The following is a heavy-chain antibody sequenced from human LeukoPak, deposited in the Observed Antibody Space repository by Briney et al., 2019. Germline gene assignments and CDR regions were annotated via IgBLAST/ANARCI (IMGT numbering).Heavy chain of an antibody. J-gene: IGHJ3*02. D-gene: IGHD6-13*01. V-gene: IGHV4-59*08. CDR1: GGSFSGYY. CDR3: ARCYSSSWGHPLNAFDI. Sequence: PSETLSLTCAVYGGSFSGYYWSWIRQPPGKGLEWIGYIYYSGSTNYNPSLKSRVTISVDTSKNQFSLKLSSVTAADTAVYYCARCYSSSWGHPLNAFDIWGQGTMVTVSS. CDR2: IYYSGST.